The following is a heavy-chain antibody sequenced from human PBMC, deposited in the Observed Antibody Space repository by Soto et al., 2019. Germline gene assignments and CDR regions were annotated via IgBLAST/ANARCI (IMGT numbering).Heavy chain of an antibody. J-gene: IGHJ4*02. CDR2: ISAYNGNT. CDR1: GYTFTSYG. V-gene: IGHV1-18*01. Sequence: QVQLVQSGAEVKKPGASVKVSCKASGYTFTSYGISWVRQAPGQGLEWMGWISAYNGNTNYAQKLQGRVTMTTDTSTSTAYMELRSLRSDDTAVYYCARGPIAARLIDGGYSYGHRYWGQGTLVTVSS. CDR3: ARGPIAARLIDGGYSYGHRY. D-gene: IGHD5-18*01.